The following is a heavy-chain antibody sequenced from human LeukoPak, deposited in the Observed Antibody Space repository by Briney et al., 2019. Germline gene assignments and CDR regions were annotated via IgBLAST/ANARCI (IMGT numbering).Heavy chain of an antibody. Sequence: SETLSLTCTVSGGSISSYYWSWIRQPPGKGLEWIGYIYYSGSTNYNPSLKSRVTISVDTSKNQFSLKLSSVTAADTAVYYCARADGDFLVTDYWGQGTLVTVSS. CDR3: ARADGDFLVTDY. CDR2: IYYSGST. CDR1: GGSISSYY. J-gene: IGHJ4*02. D-gene: IGHD4-17*01. V-gene: IGHV4-59*01.